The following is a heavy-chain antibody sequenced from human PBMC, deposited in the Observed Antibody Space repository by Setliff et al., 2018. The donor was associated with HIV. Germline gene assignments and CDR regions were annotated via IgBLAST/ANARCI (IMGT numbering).Heavy chain of an antibody. CDR1: GFTVSTSY. CDR2: IYSDTST. J-gene: IGHJ4*02. V-gene: IGHV3-66*01. CDR3: ARRVDDA. Sequence: GGSLRLSCAVSGFTVSTSYMNWVRQAPGKGLEWVSVIYSDTSTYYADSVKGRFTISRDNSKNTLYLQMNSLRAEDTAVYYCARRVDDAWGQGTLVTVSS. D-gene: IGHD3-3*01.